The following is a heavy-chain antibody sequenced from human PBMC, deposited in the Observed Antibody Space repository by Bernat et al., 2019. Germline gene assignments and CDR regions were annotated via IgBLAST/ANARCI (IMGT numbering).Heavy chain of an antibody. V-gene: IGHV4-34*01. CDR2: IYYSGST. Sequence: QVQLQQWGAGLLKSSETLSLTCVVYGGSFRGYYWSWIRQPPGKGLEWIGSIYYSGSTYYNPSLKSRVTISVDTSKNQFSLKLSSVTAADTAVYYCARRAGDYDFWSGYWGYYYYGMDVWGQGTTVTVSS. D-gene: IGHD3-3*01. CDR1: GGSFRGYY. CDR3: ARRAGDYDFWSGYWGYYYYGMDV. J-gene: IGHJ6*02.